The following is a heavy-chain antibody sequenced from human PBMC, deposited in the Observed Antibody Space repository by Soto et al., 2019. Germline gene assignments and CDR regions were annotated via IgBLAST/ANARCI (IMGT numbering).Heavy chain of an antibody. D-gene: IGHD3-3*01. J-gene: IGHJ6*02. CDR1: GGSIRSCY. CDR2: ISYSGST. V-gene: IGHV4-59*01. Sequence: SETLSLTCTVSGGSIRSCYWSWIRQPPGKRLEWIGYISYSGSTNYNSSLKSRVTISIDTSKNQFSLNLTSVTAVDTAVYYCARVRKDDIWSGYYNYYYYFGMDVWGQGTTVTASS. CDR3: ARVRKDDIWSGYYNYYYYFGMDV.